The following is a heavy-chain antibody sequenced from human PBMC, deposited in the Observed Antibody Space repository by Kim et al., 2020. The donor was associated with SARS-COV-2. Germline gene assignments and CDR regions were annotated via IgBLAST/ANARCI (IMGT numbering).Heavy chain of an antibody. CDR2: LSLDSDKI. CDR3: TKDKLPGGADY. D-gene: IGHD2-15*01. CDR1: GFTFETYA. Sequence: GGSLRLSCAASGFTFETYAVHWVRQAPGKGLVWVAGLSLDSDKIGYADSVKGRFSISRDNAKNSVYLQMNSLRAEDTALYYCTKDKLPGGADYWGGGTRDTVSS. V-gene: IGHV3-9*01. J-gene: IGHJ4*02.